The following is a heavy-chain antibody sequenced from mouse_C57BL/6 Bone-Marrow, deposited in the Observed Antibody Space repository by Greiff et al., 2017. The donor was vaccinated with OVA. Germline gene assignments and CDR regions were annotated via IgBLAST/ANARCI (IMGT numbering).Heavy chain of an antibody. V-gene: IGHV1-4*01. D-gene: IGHD1-1*01. J-gene: IGHJ1*03. Sequence: QVQLQQSGAELARPGASVKMSCKASGYTFTSYTMHWVKQRPGQGLEWIGYINPSSGYTKYNQKFKDKATLTADKSSSTAYMQLSSLTSEDSAVYDCARKGVVRWYFDVWGTGTTVTVSS. CDR3: ARKGVVRWYFDV. CDR1: GYTFTSYT. CDR2: INPSSGYT.